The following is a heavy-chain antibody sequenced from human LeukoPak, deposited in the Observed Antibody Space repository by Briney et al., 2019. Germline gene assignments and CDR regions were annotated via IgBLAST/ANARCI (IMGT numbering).Heavy chain of an antibody. V-gene: IGHV3-53*01. Sequence: PGGSLRLSRAASGFTVSSNYMSWVRQAPGKGLEWVSVIYSGGSTYYADSVKGRFTISRDNSKNTLYLQMNRLRAEDTAVYYCARVLRSSGFSAFDIWGQGTMVTVSS. CDR2: IYSGGST. CDR1: GFTVSSNY. CDR3: ARVLRSSGFSAFDI. J-gene: IGHJ3*02. D-gene: IGHD3-22*01.